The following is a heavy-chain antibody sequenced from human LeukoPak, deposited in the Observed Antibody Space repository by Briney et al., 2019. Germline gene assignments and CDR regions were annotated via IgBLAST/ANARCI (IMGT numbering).Heavy chain of an antibody. Sequence: PGGSLRLSCAASGFTFSSYEMNWVRQAPGKGLEWVSYISSSGSIIKYADSVKGRFTISRDNAKNSLYLQMNSLRAEDTAVYYCARIRGGNEGSGSFFDYWGQGTLVTVSS. V-gene: IGHV3-48*03. CDR2: ISSSGSII. CDR3: ARIRGGNEGSGSFFDY. D-gene: IGHD3-10*01. J-gene: IGHJ4*02. CDR1: GFTFSSYE.